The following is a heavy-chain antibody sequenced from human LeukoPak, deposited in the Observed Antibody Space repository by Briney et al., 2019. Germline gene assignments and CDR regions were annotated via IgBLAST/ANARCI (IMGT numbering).Heavy chain of an antibody. V-gene: IGHV4-39*01. CDR3: ARHDYDFWSGLFDF. D-gene: IGHD3-3*01. Sequence: SETLSLTCSVSGGSISSSRFYWVCIRQPPGKGLECIGSLYYTGNTYYNPSLNSRVTISIDTSQNQFSLKLTSVTAADTAVYYCARHDYDFWSGLFDFWGQGTLVTVSS. J-gene: IGHJ4*02. CDR2: LYYTGNT. CDR1: GGSISSSRFY.